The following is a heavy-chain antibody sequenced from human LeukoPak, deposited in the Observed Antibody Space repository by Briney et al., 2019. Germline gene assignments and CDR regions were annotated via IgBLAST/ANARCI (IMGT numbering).Heavy chain of an antibody. CDR1: GFTFSDYY. J-gene: IGHJ6*02. V-gene: IGHV3-11*01. D-gene: IGHD3-10*01. Sequence: TGGSLRLSCAASGFTFSDYYMSWSRKAPGKGLEWVSYISSSGSTIYYADSVKGRFTISRDNSKNTLYLQMNSLRAEDTAVYYCAKVRTPWRFGEGYGMDVWGQGTTVTVSS. CDR2: ISSSGSTI. CDR3: AKVRTPWRFGEGYGMDV.